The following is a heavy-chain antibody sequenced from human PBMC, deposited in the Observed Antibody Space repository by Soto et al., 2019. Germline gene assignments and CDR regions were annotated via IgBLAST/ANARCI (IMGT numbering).Heavy chain of an antibody. CDR2: INSDGIT. D-gene: IGHD5-18*01. J-gene: IGHJ5*02. Sequence: GGSLRLSCASSGFTFSTSWMHWVRQAPGMGLVWISRINSDGITAYADSVRGRFTISRDNAKNTLYLQMNSLRVEDTAVYYCARGGQLQGSWGQGTPVTVSS. V-gene: IGHV3-74*01. CDR1: GFTFSTSW. CDR3: ARGGQLQGS.